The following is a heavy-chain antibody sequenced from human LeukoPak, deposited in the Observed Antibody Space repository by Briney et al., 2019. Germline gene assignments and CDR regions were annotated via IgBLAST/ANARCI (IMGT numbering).Heavy chain of an antibody. CDR3: ARQPPATAAFDI. J-gene: IGHJ3*02. V-gene: IGHV4-59*08. CDR1: GGSISSYY. D-gene: IGHD1-14*01. Sequence: SETLSLTCAVSGGSISSYYWSRIRQPPGKGLEWIAYIYYSGNTNYNPSFKGRVTISVDTSKNQFSLKLSSLAAADTAIYYCARQPPATAAFDIWGQGTMVTISS. CDR2: IYYSGNT.